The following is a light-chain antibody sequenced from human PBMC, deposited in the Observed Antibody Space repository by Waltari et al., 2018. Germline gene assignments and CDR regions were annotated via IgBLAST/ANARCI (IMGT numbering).Light chain of an antibody. CDR1: SSDVGCYHS. CDR3: GSYADTSTWV. Sequence: QSVLTQPPSASGSPGQSVTISCTGSSSDVGCYHSVSWYQRHPGKAPKLMIYDVNKRPSGVPDRFSGSKSGNTASLTVSGLQVEDEGDYYCGSYADTSTWVFGGGTSLTVL. CDR2: DVN. V-gene: IGLV2-8*01. J-gene: IGLJ3*02.